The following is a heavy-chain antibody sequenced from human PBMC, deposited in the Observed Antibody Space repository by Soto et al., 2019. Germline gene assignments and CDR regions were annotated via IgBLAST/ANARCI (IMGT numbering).Heavy chain of an antibody. CDR1: GFTFSSYG. J-gene: IGHJ6*02. CDR2: IWYDGSNK. CDR3: ARGGQQLVPYYYGMDV. V-gene: IGHV3-33*01. D-gene: IGHD6-13*01. Sequence: QVQLVESGGGVVQPGRSLRLSCAASGFTFSSYGMHWVRQAPGKGLEWVEVIWYDGSNKYYADSVKGRFTISRDNSKNTLYLQMNSLRAEDTAVYYCARGGQQLVPYYYGMDVWGQGTTVTVSS.